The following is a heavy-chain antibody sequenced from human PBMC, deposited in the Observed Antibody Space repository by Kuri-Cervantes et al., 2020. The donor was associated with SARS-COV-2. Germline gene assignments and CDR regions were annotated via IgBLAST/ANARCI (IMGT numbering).Heavy chain of an antibody. CDR1: GFTFSSYG. Sequence: GESLKISCAASGFTFSSYGMHWVRQAPGKGLEWVAFIRYDGSNKYYADSVKGRFTISRDNSKNTLYLQMNGLRAEDTAVYYCANDRAAVAVELAPFDYWGQGTLVTVSS. J-gene: IGHJ4*02. CDR3: ANDRAAVAVELAPFDY. V-gene: IGHV3-30*02. D-gene: IGHD6-19*01. CDR2: IRYDGSNK.